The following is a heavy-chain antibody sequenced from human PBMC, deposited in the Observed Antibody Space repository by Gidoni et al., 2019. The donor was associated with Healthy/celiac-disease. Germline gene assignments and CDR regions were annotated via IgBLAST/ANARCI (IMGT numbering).Heavy chain of an antibody. V-gene: IGHV1-46*01. Sequence: QVQLVQSGAAVKKPGASVKVSCKASGYTFTSYYMPWVRQAPGQGLEWRGIINPSGGSTSYAQKFQGRVTMTRDTSTSTVYMELSSLRSEDTAVYYCARDGPWGPADPWGQGTLVTVSS. J-gene: IGHJ5*02. CDR2: INPSGGST. D-gene: IGHD2-2*01. CDR1: GYTFTSYY. CDR3: ARDGPWGPADP.